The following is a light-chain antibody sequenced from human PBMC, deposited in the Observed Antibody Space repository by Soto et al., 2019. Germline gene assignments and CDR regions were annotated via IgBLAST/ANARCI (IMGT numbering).Light chain of an antibody. CDR3: QQSTDAPYT. CDR2: GAS. V-gene: IGKV3-20*01. J-gene: IGKJ2*01. CDR1: QSVSSSY. Sequence: EIVLTQSPGTLSLSPGERATLSCRASQSVSSSYLAWYQQKPGQAPRLLIYGASSRATGIPDRFSGSGSGTDFTLTISSLQPEDFATYSCQQSTDAPYTFGQGTKVEI.